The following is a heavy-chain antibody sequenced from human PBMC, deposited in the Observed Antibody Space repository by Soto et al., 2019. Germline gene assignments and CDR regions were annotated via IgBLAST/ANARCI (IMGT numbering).Heavy chain of an antibody. J-gene: IGHJ6*03. D-gene: IGHD6-25*01. CDR3: AIGAASGYSYFHYLAV. V-gene: IGHV1-18*01. CDR1: IYIFNNYA. Sequence: QVELLQSGPEVKKPGASVRVSCKASIYIFNNYAIVWVRQAPGQGLQWVGWINPDNDKTNLAERFQGRVNMTTDTSTSAAYLEMRGLRSDDTGIYYCAIGAASGYSYFHYLAVWGKGTTVTVSS. CDR2: INPDNDKT.